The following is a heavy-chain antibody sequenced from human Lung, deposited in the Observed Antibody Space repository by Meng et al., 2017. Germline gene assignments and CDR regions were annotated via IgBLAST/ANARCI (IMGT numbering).Heavy chain of an antibody. CDR2: INHSGST. D-gene: IGHD4-11*01. CDR3: ARGPTTMAHDFDY. Sequence: VQRPQWGAGLLKPSETLSLTCVVSGGSFSDYYWSWIRQPPGKGLECIGEINHSGSTNYNPSLESRATISVDTSQNNLSLKLSSVTAADSAVYYCARGPTTMAHDFDYWGQGTLVTVSS. CDR1: GGSFSDYY. V-gene: IGHV4-34*01. J-gene: IGHJ4*02.